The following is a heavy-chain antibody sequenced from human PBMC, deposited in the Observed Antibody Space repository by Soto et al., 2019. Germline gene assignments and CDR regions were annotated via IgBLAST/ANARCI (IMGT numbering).Heavy chain of an antibody. CDR2: IIPIFGTV. J-gene: IGHJ6*02. Sequence: QVQLVQSGAEVKKPGSSVKVSCKASGGTFGSYALSWVRQAPGQGLEWMGGIIPIFGTVNYAQKFQGRVSITADESTSTAYMEVSSLRSEDTAVYYCALRACSGGSSVGCLRGYYYYGMDVWGQGTTVTVSS. CDR3: ALRACSGGSSVGCLRGYYYYGMDV. CDR1: GGTFGSYA. V-gene: IGHV1-69*01. D-gene: IGHD2-15*01.